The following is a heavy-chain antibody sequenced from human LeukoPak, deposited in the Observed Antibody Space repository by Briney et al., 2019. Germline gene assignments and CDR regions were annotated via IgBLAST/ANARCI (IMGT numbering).Heavy chain of an antibody. CDR1: GFTFSTYG. CDR3: ARNVGWYLDY. D-gene: IGHD6-19*01. CDR2: IKEDGSNE. V-gene: IGHV3-33*08. J-gene: IGHJ4*02. Sequence: GGSLRLSCAASGFTFSTYGMHWIRQAPGKGLEWVANIKEDGSNEYYADSVKGRFTISRDNSKNTLFLQMNSLRAEDTAVYYCARNVGWYLDYWGQGTLVTVSS.